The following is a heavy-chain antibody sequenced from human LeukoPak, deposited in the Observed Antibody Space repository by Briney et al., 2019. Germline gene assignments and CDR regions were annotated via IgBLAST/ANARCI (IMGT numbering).Heavy chain of an antibody. Sequence: GGSLRLSCAASGFIFSTYGMHWVRQAPGKGLGWVAFIRNDGSDKYYAVSVKGRFTISRDNSKNTLYLQMNSLRAVDTALYYCTKDRAYGQFLWGNDYWGQGTLVTVSS. D-gene: IGHD2-21*01. V-gene: IGHV3-30*02. J-gene: IGHJ4*02. CDR2: IRNDGSDK. CDR1: GFIFSTYG. CDR3: TKDRAYGQFLWGNDY.